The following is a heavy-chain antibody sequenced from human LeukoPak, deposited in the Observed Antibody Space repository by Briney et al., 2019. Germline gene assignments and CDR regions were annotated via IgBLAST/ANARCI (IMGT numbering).Heavy chain of an antibody. Sequence: GGSLRLSCAAPGFTFSSSWMHWVRQAPGKGLEWVAVISYDGSNKYYADSVKGRFTISRDNSKNTLYLQMNSLRAEDTAVYYCARDEWGIVGANIDYWGQGTLVTVSS. CDR2: ISYDGSNK. D-gene: IGHD1-26*01. J-gene: IGHJ4*02. CDR3: ARDEWGIVGANIDY. V-gene: IGHV3-30*03. CDR1: GFTFSSSW.